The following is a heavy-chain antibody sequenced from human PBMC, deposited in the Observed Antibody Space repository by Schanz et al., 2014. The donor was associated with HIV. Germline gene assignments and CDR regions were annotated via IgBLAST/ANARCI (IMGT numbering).Heavy chain of an antibody. CDR3: ARGERTVHDAFDI. D-gene: IGHD4-17*01. J-gene: IGHJ3*02. V-gene: IGHV1-69*06. CDR2: IIPIFGTA. Sequence: QVPLVQSGAEVRKPGSSVKVSCKASGGSFSSYAINWVRQAPGQGLEWMGGIIPIFGTANYAQKVQGRVTMTTDTSTSTAYMELRSLTSDDTAVYYCARGERTVHDAFDIWGQGTMVTVSS. CDR1: GGSFSSYA.